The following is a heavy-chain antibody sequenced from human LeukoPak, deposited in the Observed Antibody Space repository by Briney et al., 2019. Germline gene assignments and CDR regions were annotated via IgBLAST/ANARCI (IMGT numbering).Heavy chain of an antibody. J-gene: IGHJ4*02. CDR1: GFTFSSYW. Sequence: GGSLRLSCAASGFTFSSYWMHWVRQAPGKGLEWVSSISSSSSYIYYADSVKGRFTISRDNAKNSLYLQMNSLRAEDTAVYYCVRDFHRRLYDTNYYFYWGQGTLVTVSS. V-gene: IGHV3-21*01. CDR2: ISSSSSYI. CDR3: VRDFHRRLYDTNYYFY. D-gene: IGHD3-22*01.